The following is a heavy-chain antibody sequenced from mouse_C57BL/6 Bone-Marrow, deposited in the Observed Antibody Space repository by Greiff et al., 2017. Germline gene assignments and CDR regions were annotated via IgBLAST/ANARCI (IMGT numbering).Heavy chain of an antibody. J-gene: IGHJ1*03. CDR3: ARSRYGPWYFDV. Sequence: QVQLQQPGAELVKPGASVKLSCKASGYTFTSYWMHWVKQRPGQGLEWIGMIHPNSGSTNYNEKFTSKATLTVDKSSSTAYMPLSSLTSEDSAVYYCARSRYGPWYFDVWGTGTTVTVSS. V-gene: IGHV1-64*01. CDR1: GYTFTSYW. D-gene: IGHD2-10*02. CDR2: IHPNSGST.